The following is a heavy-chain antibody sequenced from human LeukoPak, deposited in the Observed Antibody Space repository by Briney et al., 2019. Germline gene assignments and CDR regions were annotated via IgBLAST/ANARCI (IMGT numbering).Heavy chain of an antibody. D-gene: IGHD6-19*01. CDR3: ARAWGAVAAGYYYYGMDV. J-gene: IGHJ6*02. V-gene: IGHV4-59*01. CDR1: GGSISSYY. CDR2: IYYSGST. Sequence: KTSETLSLTCTVSGGSISSYYWSWIRQPPGKGLEWIGYIYYSGSTNYNPSLKSRVTISVDTSKNQFSLKLSSVTAADTAVYYCARAWGAVAAGYYYYGMDVWGQGTTVTVSS.